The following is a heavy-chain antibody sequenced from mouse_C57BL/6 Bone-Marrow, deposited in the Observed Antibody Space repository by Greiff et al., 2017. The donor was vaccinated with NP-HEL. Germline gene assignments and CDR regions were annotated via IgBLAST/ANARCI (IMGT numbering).Heavy chain of an antibody. Sequence: QVTLKECGPGILQPSQTLSLTCSFSGFSLSTFGMGVGGFRQPSGKGLDGLAHIWWEDDKSNNPALRSGLTISKDTSKTQVFLKIANVDTADTATYYCARTPGDDYDHFDYWGQGTTLTVSS. CDR2: IWWEDDK. CDR3: ARTPGDDYDHFDY. J-gene: IGHJ2*01. V-gene: IGHV8-8*01. D-gene: IGHD2-4*01. CDR1: GFSLSTFGMG.